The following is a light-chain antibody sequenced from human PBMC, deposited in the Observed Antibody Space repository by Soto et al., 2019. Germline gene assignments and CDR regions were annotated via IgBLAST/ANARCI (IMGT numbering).Light chain of an antibody. CDR3: LSFDSSLSVV. J-gene: IGLJ2*01. V-gene: IGLV1-40*01. Sequence: QSVLTQPPSVSGAPGQRVTISCTGSSSNIGAGYDVHWYQQRPGRAPKLLIYGNTNRPSGVPDRFSGSNSGTSASLAITGLQAEDEADYYCLSFDSSLSVVFGGGTKLTVL. CDR2: GNT. CDR1: SSNIGAGYD.